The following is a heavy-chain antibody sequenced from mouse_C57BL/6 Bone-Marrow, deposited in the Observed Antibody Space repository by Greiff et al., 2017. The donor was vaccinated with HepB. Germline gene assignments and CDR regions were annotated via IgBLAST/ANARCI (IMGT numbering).Heavy chain of an antibody. CDR2: IYWDDDK. CDR1: GFSLSTSGMG. D-gene: IGHD1-1*01. J-gene: IGHJ2*01. Sequence: QVTLKVCGPGILQSSQTLSLTCSFSGFSLSTSGMGVSWIRQPSGKGLEWLAHIYWDDDKRYNPSLKSRLTISKDTSRNQVFLKITSVDTADTATYYCARSPYYGSSSHFDYWGQGTTLTVSS. CDR3: ARSPYYGSSSHFDY. V-gene: IGHV8-12*01.